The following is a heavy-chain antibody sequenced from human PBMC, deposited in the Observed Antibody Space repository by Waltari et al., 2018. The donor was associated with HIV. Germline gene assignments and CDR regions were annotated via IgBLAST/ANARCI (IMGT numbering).Heavy chain of an antibody. CDR2: ISWNSGSL. D-gene: IGHD3-22*01. CDR3: AKPGGTYEDYFDS. J-gene: IGHJ4*02. V-gene: IGHV3-9*01. CDR1: GFTFDDYA. Sequence: VQLVESGGGLVQPGRSLRLSCAASGFTFDDYAMHGVRKAPGKGLEWISGISWNSGSLGYADSVRGRFTISRDNANNSLHLQMNSLRGDDTAFYYCAKPGGTYEDYFDSWGQGTLVTVSS.